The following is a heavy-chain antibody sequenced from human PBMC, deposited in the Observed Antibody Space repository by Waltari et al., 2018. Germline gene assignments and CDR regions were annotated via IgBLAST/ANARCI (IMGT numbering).Heavy chain of an antibody. Sequence: QVQLVQSGAEVKKPGASVKVSCKASGYTFTGYYMHWVRQAPGQGLEWRGWTNPNRGGTNYAQKFQGRVTMTRDTSISTAYMELSRLRSDDTAVYYCARDDGIAARLSFFVWGQGTTVTVSS. CDR3: ARDDGIAARLSFFV. J-gene: IGHJ6*02. V-gene: IGHV1-2*02. D-gene: IGHD6-6*01. CDR2: TNPNRGGT. CDR1: GYTFTGYY.